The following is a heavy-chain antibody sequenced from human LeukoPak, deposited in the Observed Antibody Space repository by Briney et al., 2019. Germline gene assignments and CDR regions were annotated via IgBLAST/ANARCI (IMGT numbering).Heavy chain of an antibody. CDR1: GYTFTSYY. J-gene: IGHJ4*02. D-gene: IGHD7-27*01. V-gene: IGHV1-46*01. Sequence: ASVKVSCKASGYTFTSYYMHWVRQAPGQGLEWMGIINPSGGGTSYAQKFQGRVTMTRDTSTSTVYMELSSLRSEDTAVYYCATNWGSTSWFDYWGQGTLVTVSS. CDR3: ATNWGSTSWFDY. CDR2: INPSGGGT.